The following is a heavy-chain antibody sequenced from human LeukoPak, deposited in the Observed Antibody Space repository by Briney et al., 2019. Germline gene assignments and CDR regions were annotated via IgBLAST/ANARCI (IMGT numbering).Heavy chain of an antibody. Sequence: SETLSLTCTVSGGSLSSYYWNWIRQPAGKGLEWIGEINHSGSTNYNPSLKSRVTISVDTSKNQFSLKLSSVTAADTAVYYCARFYDSSAYNWFDPWGQGTLVTVSS. CDR1: GGSLSSYY. D-gene: IGHD3-22*01. CDR2: INHSGST. CDR3: ARFYDSSAYNWFDP. J-gene: IGHJ5*02. V-gene: IGHV4-34*01.